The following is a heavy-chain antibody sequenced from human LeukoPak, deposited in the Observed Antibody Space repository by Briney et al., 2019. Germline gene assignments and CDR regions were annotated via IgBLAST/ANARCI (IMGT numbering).Heavy chain of an antibody. CDR3: AKDPRDCSTTSCYMAAAGFDY. V-gene: IGHV3-30*02. CDR2: IRYDGSNK. Sequence: GGSLRLSCAASGFTFSRYGMHWVRQAPGKGLEWVAFIRYDGSNKYYADSVKGRFTISRDNSKNTMYPQMNSLRAEDTAVYYCAKDPRDCSTTSCYMAAAGFDYWGQGTLVTVSS. J-gene: IGHJ4*02. D-gene: IGHD2-2*02. CDR1: GFTFSRYG.